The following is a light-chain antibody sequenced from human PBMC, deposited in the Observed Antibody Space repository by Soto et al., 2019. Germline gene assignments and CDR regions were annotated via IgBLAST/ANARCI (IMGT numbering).Light chain of an antibody. V-gene: IGKV3-20*01. CDR2: GAS. CDR1: QSISSSF. J-gene: IGKJ5*01. Sequence: EIVLTQSRGTLSLSPGERATLSCRASQSISSSFLAWYQQKPGQAPRLLIYGASSRATGIPDRFSGDGSGTDFSLTISRLEPEDFAVYYCQQYGSSSITFGQGTRLEIK. CDR3: QQYGSSSIT.